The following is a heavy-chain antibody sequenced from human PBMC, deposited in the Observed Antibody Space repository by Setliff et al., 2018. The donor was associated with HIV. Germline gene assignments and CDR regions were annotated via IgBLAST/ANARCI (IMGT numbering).Heavy chain of an antibody. CDR1: GGSITSSSNY. V-gene: IGHV4-39*07. CDR2: IYHSGTT. D-gene: IGHD3-3*01. Sequence: LSLTCTVSGGSITSSSNYWGWIRQPPGKGLEWIGSIYHSGTTYYNPSPKSRVTISVDTSKNQFSLKLSSATAADTAVYYCARRLQFLEFLRGVGGLDVWGQGTTVTVS. CDR3: ARRLQFLEFLRGVGGLDV. J-gene: IGHJ6*02.